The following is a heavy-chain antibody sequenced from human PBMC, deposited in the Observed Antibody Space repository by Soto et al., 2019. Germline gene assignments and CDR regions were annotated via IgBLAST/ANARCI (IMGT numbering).Heavy chain of an antibody. CDR3: AKSLGSAYYDSSGYPHDAFDI. J-gene: IGHJ3*02. V-gene: IGHV3-23*01. CDR2: ISGSGGST. Sequence: GGSLRLSCAASGFTFSSYAMSWVRQAPGKGLEWVSAISGSGGSTYYADSVKGRFTISRDNSKNTLYLQMNSLRAEDTAVYYCAKSLGSAYYDSSGYPHDAFDIWGQGTMVTVSS. CDR1: GFTFSSYA. D-gene: IGHD3-22*01.